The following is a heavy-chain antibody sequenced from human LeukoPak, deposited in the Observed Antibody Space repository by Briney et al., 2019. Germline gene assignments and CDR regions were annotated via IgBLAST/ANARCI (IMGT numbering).Heavy chain of an antibody. Sequence: SQTLSLTCTVSGGSISSDNYYWSWIRQPAGKGLEWIGRIYSSGSTNYNPSLKSRVTISVDTSNNQFSLKLSSVTAADTAVYYCARDRGTWNDDGFDYWGQGTLVTVSS. CDR3: ARDRGTWNDDGFDY. CDR2: IYSSGST. CDR1: GGSISSDNYY. J-gene: IGHJ4*02. V-gene: IGHV4-61*02. D-gene: IGHD1-1*01.